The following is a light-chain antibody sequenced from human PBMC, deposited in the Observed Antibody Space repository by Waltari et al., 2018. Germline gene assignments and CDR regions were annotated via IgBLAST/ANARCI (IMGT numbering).Light chain of an antibody. V-gene: IGLV6-57*01. CDR1: SGSLASNY. CDR3: QSYDSSNRV. Sequence: NFMLTQPHSVSESPGKTVTISCTRSSGSLASNYVQWYPQRPGSSPTTVIYEDNQRPSGVPDRFSGSIDSSSNSASLTISGLKTEDEADYYCQSYDSSNRVFGGGTNLTVL. J-gene: IGLJ3*02. CDR2: EDN.